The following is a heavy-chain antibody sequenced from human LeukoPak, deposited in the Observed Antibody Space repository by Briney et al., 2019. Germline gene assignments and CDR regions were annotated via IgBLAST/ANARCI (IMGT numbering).Heavy chain of an antibody. CDR1: GFTFSSYA. Sequence: PGGSLRLSCAASGFTFSSYAMSWVRQAPGKGLEWVSSITSSNKMFYADSVKGRFTISRDNAKNSLSLLMNSLRAEDTAVYYCARDPNEGDSWGQGTLVTVSS. CDR3: ARDPNEGDS. J-gene: IGHJ4*02. V-gene: IGHV3-21*01. CDR2: ITSSNKM. D-gene: IGHD1-1*01.